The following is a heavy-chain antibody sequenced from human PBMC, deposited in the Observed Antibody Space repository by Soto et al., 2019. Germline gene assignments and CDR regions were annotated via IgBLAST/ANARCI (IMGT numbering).Heavy chain of an antibody. Sequence: PSETLSLTCSVSGGSLSSYYWSLIRQPPGKGLEWIGYIHKSGSTNYSPSLKSRVTFSVDTSKNHFSLNLRSVTAADTAVYYCASFMNRFDPWGQGILVTVSS. CDR1: GGSLSSYY. V-gene: IGHV4-4*09. CDR3: ASFMNRFDP. D-gene: IGHD3-16*01. J-gene: IGHJ5*02. CDR2: IHKSGST.